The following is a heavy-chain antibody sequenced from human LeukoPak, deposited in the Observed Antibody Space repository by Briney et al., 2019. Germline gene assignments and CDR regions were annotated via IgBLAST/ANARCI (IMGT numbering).Heavy chain of an antibody. J-gene: IGHJ4*02. V-gene: IGHV1-46*01. CDR2: INPSGGST. Sequence: ASVKVSCKASGYTFTSYYMHWVRQAPGQGLEWMGIINPSGGSTSYAQKFQGRVTMTRDTSTSTVYMELSSLRSEDTAVYYCARGPKRITMIVVVILTGTTFDYWGQGTPVAVSS. CDR1: GYTFTSYY. D-gene: IGHD3-22*01. CDR3: ARGPKRITMIVVVILTGTTFDY.